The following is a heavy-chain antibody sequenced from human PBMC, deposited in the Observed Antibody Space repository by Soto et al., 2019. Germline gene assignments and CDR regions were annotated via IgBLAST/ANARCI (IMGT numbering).Heavy chain of an antibody. Sequence: QVQLQESGPGLVKPSETLSLTCTVSGGSISTYYWTWIRQPPGKGLEWIGYIYYSGSTSYNPSLKSRVSISLDRSGNQFSLKLNSVTAADTAVYYCARGVYSSNWTGRWFDRWGQGTLVTVSS. CDR3: ARGVYSSNWTGRWFDR. D-gene: IGHD6-13*01. CDR1: GGSISTYY. J-gene: IGHJ5*02. V-gene: IGHV4-59*01. CDR2: IYYSGST.